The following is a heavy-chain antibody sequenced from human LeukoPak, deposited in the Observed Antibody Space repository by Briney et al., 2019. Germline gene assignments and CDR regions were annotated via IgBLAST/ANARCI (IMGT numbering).Heavy chain of an antibody. Sequence: SETLSLTCTVSGGSISSYYWSWIRQPPGKGLEWIGYIYTSGSTNYNPSLKSRVTISVDTSKNQFSLKLSSVTAADTAVYYCARRENQLDYYYYYYMDVWGKGTTVTVSS. V-gene: IGHV4-4*09. CDR2: IYTSGST. D-gene: IGHD3/OR15-3a*01. J-gene: IGHJ6*03. CDR1: GGSISSYY. CDR3: ARRENQLDYYYYYYMDV.